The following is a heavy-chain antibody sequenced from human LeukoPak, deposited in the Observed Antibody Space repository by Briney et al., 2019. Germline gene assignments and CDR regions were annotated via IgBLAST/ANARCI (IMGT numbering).Heavy chain of an antibody. CDR2: IYYSGST. CDR3: ARDTLYDSSGLNWFDP. CDR1: GGSISSGDYY. J-gene: IGHJ5*02. V-gene: IGHV4-30-4*01. Sequence: KPSETLSLTCTVSGGSISSGDYYWSWIRQPPGKGLEWIGYIYYSGSTYYNPSLKSRVTISVDTSKNQFSLKLSSVTAADTAVYYCARDTLYDSSGLNWFDPWGQGTLVTVSS. D-gene: IGHD3-22*01.